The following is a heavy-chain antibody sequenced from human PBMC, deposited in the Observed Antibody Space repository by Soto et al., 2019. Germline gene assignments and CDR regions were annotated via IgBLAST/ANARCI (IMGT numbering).Heavy chain of an antibody. CDR1: GYTFTSYG. V-gene: IGHV1-18*04. Sequence: ASVKVSCKASGYTFTSYGINWVRQAPGQGLEWMGRISTYNGLTNYVQKFQARVTMTRDTSTNTAYMELRSLRPDDTAVYYCARDLRDGFNFGDWFGPWGQGTLVTVSS. CDR2: ISTYNGLT. D-gene: IGHD3-16*01. J-gene: IGHJ5*02. CDR3: ARDLRDGFNFGDWFGP.